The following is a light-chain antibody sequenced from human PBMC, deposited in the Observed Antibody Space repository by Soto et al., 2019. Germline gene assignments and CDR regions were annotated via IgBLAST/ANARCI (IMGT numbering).Light chain of an antibody. CDR2: KAS. CDR1: QSISSW. Sequence: DVQVTQSPATLSASIGDRVTITCRASQSISSWVAWYEQKPGEAPHLLINKASSVESGVPSSFSGSGSATEFILTISSLQHDDVATYYCQHYNSYLRTFGQGTKVDIK. V-gene: IGKV1-5*03. CDR3: QHYNSYLRT. J-gene: IGKJ1*01.